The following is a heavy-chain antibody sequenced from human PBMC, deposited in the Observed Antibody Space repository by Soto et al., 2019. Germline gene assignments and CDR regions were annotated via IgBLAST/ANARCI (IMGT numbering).Heavy chain of an antibody. D-gene: IGHD6-19*01. CDR1: GFTFSSHA. J-gene: IGHJ4*02. CDR3: AKDLKWLVLDY. Sequence: GGSLRLSCAASGFTFSSHAMGWVRQAPGKGLEWVSEISGSGGSTHYADSVKGRFTMSRDNSKNTLYLQMNSLRAEDTAVYYCAKDLKWLVLDYWGQGTLVTVSS. V-gene: IGHV3-23*01. CDR2: ISGSGGST.